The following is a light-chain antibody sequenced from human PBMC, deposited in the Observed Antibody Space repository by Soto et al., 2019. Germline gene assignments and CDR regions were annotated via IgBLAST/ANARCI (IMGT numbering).Light chain of an antibody. J-gene: IGKJ1*01. Sequence: EIVLTQSPGTLSLSPGERATLYCRAIQSVSSSYLAWYQQKPGQAPRPLIYGPSSRAIGFPDRFSGSGSGTDFTLTISRLEPEDFAVYYCQQYGSSPWTFGQGTKVDIK. CDR1: QSVSSSY. CDR2: GPS. V-gene: IGKV3-20*01. CDR3: QQYGSSPWT.